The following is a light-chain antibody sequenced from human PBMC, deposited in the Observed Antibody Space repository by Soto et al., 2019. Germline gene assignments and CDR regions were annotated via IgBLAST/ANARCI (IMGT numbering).Light chain of an antibody. CDR3: QSYDSSLSAHVV. CDR1: SSNIGAGYD. Sequence: QSVLTQPPSVYGAPGQRVTISCTGSSSNIGAGYDVHWYQQLPGTAPKLLIYGNSNRPSGVPDRFSGSKSGTSASLAITGRQAEDEADYYCQSYDSSLSAHVVFGGGTKVTVL. CDR2: GNS. V-gene: IGLV1-40*01. J-gene: IGLJ2*01.